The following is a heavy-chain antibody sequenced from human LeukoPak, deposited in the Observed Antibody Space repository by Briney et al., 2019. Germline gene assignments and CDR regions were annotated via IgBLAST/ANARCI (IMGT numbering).Heavy chain of an antibody. V-gene: IGHV3-30*18. CDR3: VKEGVEYSYSYGDY. D-gene: IGHD3-16*01. CDR1: EFTFSSYG. J-gene: IGHJ4*02. CDR2: ISYDGGDK. Sequence: PGGSLRLSCAASEFTFSSYGMSWVRQAPGKGLEWVALISYDGGDKYYAESMKGRITISRDNAENTLYLQMNNLRPDDTAFYFCVKEGVEYSYSYGDYWGQGTLVTVSS.